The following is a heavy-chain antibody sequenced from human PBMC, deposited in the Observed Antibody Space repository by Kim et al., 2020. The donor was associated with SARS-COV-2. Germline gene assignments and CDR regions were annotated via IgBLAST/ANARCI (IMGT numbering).Heavy chain of an antibody. J-gene: IGHJ4*02. V-gene: IGHV4-34*01. CDR3: ARSQPATAAAGTGVDY. Sequence: SLKRRVTISVDTSKNQFSLKLSSVTAADTAVYFCARSQPATAAAGTGVDYWGQGTLVTVSS. D-gene: IGHD6-13*01.